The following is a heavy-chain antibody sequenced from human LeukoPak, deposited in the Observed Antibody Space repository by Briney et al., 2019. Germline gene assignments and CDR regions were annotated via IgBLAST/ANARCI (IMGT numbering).Heavy chain of an antibody. CDR1: GYTFTGYY. D-gene: IGHD3-10*01. V-gene: IGHV1-2*02. CDR2: INPNSGGT. CDR3: AREDTMVRGVIQGFDY. Sequence: WASVKVSCKASGYTFTGYYMHWVRQAPGQGLEWMGWINPNSGGTNYAQKFQGRVTMTRDTSISTAYMELSRLRSDDTAVYYCAREDTMVRGVIQGFDYWGQGTLVTVSS. J-gene: IGHJ4*02.